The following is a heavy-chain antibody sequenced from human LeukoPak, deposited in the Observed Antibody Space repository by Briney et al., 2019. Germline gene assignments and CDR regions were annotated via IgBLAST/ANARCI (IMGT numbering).Heavy chain of an antibody. D-gene: IGHD3-10*01. J-gene: IGHJ5*02. V-gene: IGHV1-2*02. Sequence: GASVKVSCKASGYTFTGYYMHWVRQAPGQGLEWMGWINPNSGGTNYAQKFQGRDTMTRDTSISTAYMELSRLRSDDTAVYYCARYLYYYGSGSYSWFDPWGQGTLVTVSS. CDR2: INPNSGGT. CDR3: ARYLYYYGSGSYSWFDP. CDR1: GYTFTGYY.